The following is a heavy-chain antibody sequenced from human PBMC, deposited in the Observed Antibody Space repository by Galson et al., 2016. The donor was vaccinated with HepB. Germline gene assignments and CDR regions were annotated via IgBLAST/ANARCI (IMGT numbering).Heavy chain of an antibody. CDR3: ARGVGFYSYYLFDY. D-gene: IGHD4-11*01. CDR1: GFILSDYY. J-gene: IGHJ4*02. V-gene: IGHV3-72*01. CDR2: TRNRARSHTT. Sequence: SLRLSCAASGFILSDYYMDWVRQAPGKGLEWVGRTRNRARSHTTDYAASVKGRFIISRDASKNQFSLNLTSVTAADTAVYYCARGVGFYSYYLFDYWGPGTLVAVSS.